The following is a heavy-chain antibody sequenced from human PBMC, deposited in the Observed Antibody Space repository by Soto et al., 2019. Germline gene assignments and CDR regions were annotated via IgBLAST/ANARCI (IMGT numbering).Heavy chain of an antibody. D-gene: IGHD5-18*01. CDR3: ARHYGYNYDYHRWVDP. V-gene: IGHV4-59*01. CDR2: IFYSGST. J-gene: IGHJ5*02. CDR1: GGSISNYY. Sequence: QVQLQESGPGLVKPSETLSLTCTVSGGSISNYYWSWIRQPPGKGLEWIGYIFYSGSTNYNPSLKSRVSISVDTSKNQFSLILSSVTASDTAICYSARHYGYNYDYHRWVDPWGQGTLVTVSA.